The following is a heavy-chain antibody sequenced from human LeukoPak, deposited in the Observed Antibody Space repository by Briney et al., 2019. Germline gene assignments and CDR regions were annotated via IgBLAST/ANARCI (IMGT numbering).Heavy chain of an antibody. V-gene: IGHV1-46*01. Sequence: GASVKVSCKASGYTFTGYYMYWVRQAPGQGLEWMGIINPSGGSTSYAQKFQGRLTMTRDTSTSTVYMELSSLRSEDTAVYYCARGAGYYDSSASIDYWGQGTLVTVSS. J-gene: IGHJ4*02. CDR1: GYTFTGYY. CDR2: INPSGGST. D-gene: IGHD3-22*01. CDR3: ARGAGYYDSSASIDY.